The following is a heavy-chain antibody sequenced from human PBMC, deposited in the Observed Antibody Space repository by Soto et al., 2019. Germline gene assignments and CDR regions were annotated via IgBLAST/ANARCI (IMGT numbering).Heavy chain of an antibody. V-gene: IGHV1-69*08. J-gene: IGHJ4*02. CDR2: TIPILDVA. CDR3: ARDSPIGSTYSGYDAIDS. CDR1: GGTFSTST. Sequence: QVQLVQSGAEVKKPGSSVKVSCKASGGTFSTSTFTWVRQAAGQGLEWMGRTIPILDVADYAQDFQGRVTITADKSTSTAYMVLTSLTSKDTAVYYCARDSPIGSTYSGYDAIDSWGQGTLVTVSS. D-gene: IGHD5-12*01.